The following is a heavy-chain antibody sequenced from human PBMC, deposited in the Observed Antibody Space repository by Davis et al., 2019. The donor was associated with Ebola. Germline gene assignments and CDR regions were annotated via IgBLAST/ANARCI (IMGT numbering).Heavy chain of an antibody. V-gene: IGHV3-21*03. CDR3: TTELRYFDWLLRDFDY. Sequence: PGGSLRLSCAASGFTFSDYSMSWVRQAPGKGLEWVSSINTGSNYIFYADSVKGRFTISRDNAKKSLVLQMDSLTAEDTAVYYCTTELRYFDWLLRDFDYWGQGTLVTVSS. CDR1: GFTFSDYS. J-gene: IGHJ4*02. CDR2: INTGSNYI. D-gene: IGHD3-9*01.